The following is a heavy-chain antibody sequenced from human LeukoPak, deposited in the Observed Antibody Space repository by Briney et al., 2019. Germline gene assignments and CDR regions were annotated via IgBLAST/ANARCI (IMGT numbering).Heavy chain of an antibody. J-gene: IGHJ4*02. CDR3: ARDWRHYYGSESYCDY. V-gene: IGHV3-30-3*01. CDR1: GGSISSSN. Sequence: LSLTCAISGGSISSSNWWSWVRQAPGKGLEWVAVISYDGSNRYYADSVKGRFTISRDNSKNTLYLQMNSLRTEDTAVYYCARDWRHYYGSESYCDYWGQGTLVTVSS. CDR2: ISYDGSNR. D-gene: IGHD3-10*01.